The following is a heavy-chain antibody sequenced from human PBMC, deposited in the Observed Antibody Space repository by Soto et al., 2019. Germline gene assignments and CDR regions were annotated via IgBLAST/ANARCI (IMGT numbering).Heavy chain of an antibody. CDR2: ISGSGGST. CDR3: AKDYYGSGSQYDAFDI. CDR1: GFTFSSYA. Sequence: GGSLRLSCAASGFTFSSYAMSWVRQAPGKGLEWVSAISGSGGSTYYADSVKGRFTISRANSRNTLYLQMNSLRAEDTAVYYCAKDYYGSGSQYDAFDIWGQGTMVTVSS. V-gene: IGHV3-23*01. J-gene: IGHJ3*02. D-gene: IGHD3-10*01.